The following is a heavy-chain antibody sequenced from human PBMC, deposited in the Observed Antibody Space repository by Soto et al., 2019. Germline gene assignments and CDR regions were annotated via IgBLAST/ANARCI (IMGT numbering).Heavy chain of an antibody. V-gene: IGHV3-23*01. CDR2: VSGSSGSK. J-gene: IGHJ4*02. CDR1: GFTFSSYA. D-gene: IGHD1-7*01. CDR3: AKDWCSGTTCYCLEN. Sequence: EVQLLESGGGLVQPGGSLRRSCAASGFTFSSYAMSWVRQAPGKGLEWVSSVSGSSGSKSYADSVKGRFTISRDNSKSTVYLQMNSLRAEDTAVYCCAKDWCSGTTCYCLENWGQGTLVTVSS.